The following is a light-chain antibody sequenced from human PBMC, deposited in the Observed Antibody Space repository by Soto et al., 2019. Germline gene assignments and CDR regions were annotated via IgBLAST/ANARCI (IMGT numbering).Light chain of an antibody. Sequence: EIVLTQSPGTLSLSPGERATLSCRASQSVSSSYLAWYQQKPGQAPRLLIHGASSRATGIPDRFSGSGSGTDFTLTISRLEPEDVAVYYCQQYCSSIFTFGPGTKVDIK. CDR2: GAS. J-gene: IGKJ3*01. V-gene: IGKV3-20*01. CDR1: QSVSSSY. CDR3: QQYCSSIFT.